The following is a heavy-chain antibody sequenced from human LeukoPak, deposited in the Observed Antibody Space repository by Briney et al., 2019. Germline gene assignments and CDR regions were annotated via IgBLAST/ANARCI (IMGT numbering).Heavy chain of an antibody. V-gene: IGHV3-23*01. CDR1: GFTFSSFD. CDR3: AKDQGGYSGYDLVWVDY. CDR2: ISGSGGST. D-gene: IGHD5-12*01. Sequence: GGSLRLSCAAYGFTFSSFDMSWVRQAPGKGLEWVSAISGSGGSTYYADSVKGRFTISRDNSKNTLYLQMNSLRAEDTAVYYCAKDQGGYSGYDLVWVDYWGQGTLVTVSS. J-gene: IGHJ4*02.